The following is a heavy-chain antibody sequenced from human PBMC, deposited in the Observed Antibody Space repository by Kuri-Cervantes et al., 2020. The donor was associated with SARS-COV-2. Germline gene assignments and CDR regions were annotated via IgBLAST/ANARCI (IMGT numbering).Heavy chain of an antibody. CDR1: GFIFSNYW. J-gene: IGHJ4*02. CDR2: IKQDGSEE. Sequence: GGSLRLSCEVSGFIFSNYWMSWVRQAPGKGLEWVANIKQDGSEEFYVDSVKGRFTVSRDNAKKSLFLQMNSLRAEDTAVYYCARASFDFWSGYYTGYFFDFWGQGTLVTVSS. CDR3: ARASFDFWSGYYTGYFFDF. D-gene: IGHD3-3*01. V-gene: IGHV3-7*01.